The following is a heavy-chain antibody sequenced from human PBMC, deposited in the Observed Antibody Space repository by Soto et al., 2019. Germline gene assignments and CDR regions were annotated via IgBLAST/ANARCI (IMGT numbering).Heavy chain of an antibody. D-gene: IGHD6-19*01. V-gene: IGHV4-61*01. CDR1: GGSVSSGSYY. J-gene: IGHJ5*02. Sequence: NPSETLSLTCTVSGGSVSSGSYYWSWIRQPPGKGLEWIGYIYYSGSTNYNPSLKSRVTISVDTSKNQFSLKLSSVTAADTAVYYCARDGRGHIAVASNWFDPWGQGTLVTVSS. CDR3: ARDGRGHIAVASNWFDP. CDR2: IYYSGST.